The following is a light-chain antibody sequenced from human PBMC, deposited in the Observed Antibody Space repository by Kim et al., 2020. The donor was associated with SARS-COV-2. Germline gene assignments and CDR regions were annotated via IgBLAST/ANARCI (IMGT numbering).Light chain of an antibody. Sequence: GQSLTISCTGTSSDVVGYNYVSWYQQHPNKAPKRVIYDVTERPSGVSNRFSGSKSGNTASLTISGLQTEDEGDYYCTSYTSSSTYVFGTGTKVTVL. CDR2: DVT. V-gene: IGLV2-14*03. CDR3: TSYTSSSTYV. CDR1: SSDVVGYNY. J-gene: IGLJ1*01.